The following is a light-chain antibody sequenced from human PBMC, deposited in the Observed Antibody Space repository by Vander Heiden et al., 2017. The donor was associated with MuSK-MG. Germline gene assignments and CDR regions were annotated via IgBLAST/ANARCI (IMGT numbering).Light chain of an antibody. V-gene: IGKV3-20*01. CDR3: QQDGSSSGT. CDR1: QSVSSSY. J-gene: IGKJ1*01. Sequence: EIVLTQSPGTLSLSPGERATLSCRASQSVSSSYLAWYQQKPGQAPRLLIYGASSRATGIPDRFSGSGSGTDFTLTISRLEPEDIAVYYCQQDGSSSGTFSQGTKVEIK. CDR2: GAS.